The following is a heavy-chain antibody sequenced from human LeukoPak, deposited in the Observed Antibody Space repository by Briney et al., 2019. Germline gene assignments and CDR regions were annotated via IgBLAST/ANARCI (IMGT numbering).Heavy chain of an antibody. Sequence: GGSLRLSCAASGSTFSNYWMTWVRQAPGKGLEWVAHINQDGSEEHYMDSEKARFTISRDNAKNSLSLQMNSLRAEDTAVYYCVRDGGVSGYDLLDYWGQGTLVTVSS. CDR1: GSTFSNYW. J-gene: IGHJ4*02. CDR2: INQDGSEE. D-gene: IGHD5-12*01. CDR3: VRDGGVSGYDLLDY. V-gene: IGHV3-7*01.